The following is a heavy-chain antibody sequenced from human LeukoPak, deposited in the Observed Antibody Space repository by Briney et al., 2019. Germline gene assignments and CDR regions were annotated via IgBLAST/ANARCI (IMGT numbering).Heavy chain of an antibody. CDR1: GYAFTGYY. D-gene: IGHD2-15*01. CDR3: ASLHQTRDKEGF. CDR2: INPNSGGT. J-gene: IGHJ4*02. Sequence: ASVKVSCKASGYAFTGYYMHWVRQAPGQGLEWMGWINPNSGGTNYAQKFQGRVTMTRDTSISTAYMELSRLRSDDTAVYYCASLHQTRDKEGFWGQGTLVTVSS. V-gene: IGHV1-2*02.